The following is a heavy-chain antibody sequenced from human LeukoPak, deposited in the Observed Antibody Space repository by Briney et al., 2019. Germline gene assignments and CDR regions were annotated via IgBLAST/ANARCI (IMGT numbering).Heavy chain of an antibody. CDR2: IYWNDDK. V-gene: IGHV2-5*01. J-gene: IGHJ4*02. D-gene: IGHD3-22*01. CDR3: AHRKRYYYDSSGYRARDY. CDR1: GFSLSTSGVG. Sequence: ASGPTLVNPTQTLTLTCTFSGFSLSTSGVGVGWIRQPPGKALEWLALIYWNDDKRYSPSLKSRLTITKDTSKNQVVLTMTNMDPVDTATYYCAHRKRYYYDSSGYRARDYWGQGTLVTVSS.